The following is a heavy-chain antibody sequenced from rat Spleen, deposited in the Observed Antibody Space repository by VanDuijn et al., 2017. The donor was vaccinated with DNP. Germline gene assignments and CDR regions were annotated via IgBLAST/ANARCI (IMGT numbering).Heavy chain of an antibody. CDR3: ATLSYYDGSYYLYWYFDF. Sequence: EVQLVESGGGLVQPGRSLKLSCAASGFTFSDYYMAWVRQAPTKGLEWVASITNSGGSIYYRDSLKGRITISRDNAKSTLYLQMDSLRSEDTATYYCATLSYYDGSYYLYWYFDFWGPGTMVTVSS. CDR2: ITNSGGSI. D-gene: IGHD1-12*02. J-gene: IGHJ1*01. V-gene: IGHV5-25*01. CDR1: GFTFSDYY.